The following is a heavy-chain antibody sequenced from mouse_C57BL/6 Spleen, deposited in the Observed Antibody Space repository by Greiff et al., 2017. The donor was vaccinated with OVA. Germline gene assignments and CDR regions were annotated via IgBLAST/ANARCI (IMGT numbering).Heavy chain of an antibody. J-gene: IGHJ3*01. CDR1: GFTFSDFY. CDR3: ARADVYSWFAY. V-gene: IGHV7-1*01. D-gene: IGHD2-3*01. CDR2: SRNKANDYTT. Sequence: EVNVVESGGGLVQSGRSLRLSCATSGFTFSDFYMEWVRQAPGKGLEWIAASRNKANDYTTEYSASVKGRFIVSRDTSQSILYLHMNALRAEDTALYYCARADVYSWFAYWGEGTLVTVSA.